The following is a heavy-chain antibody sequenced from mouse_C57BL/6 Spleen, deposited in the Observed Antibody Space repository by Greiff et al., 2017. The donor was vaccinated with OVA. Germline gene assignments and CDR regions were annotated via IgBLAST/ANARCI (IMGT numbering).Heavy chain of an antibody. J-gene: IGHJ2*01. CDR3: ARRDDGYYDDY. CDR1: GYTFTDYY. Sequence: VQLQQSGPELVKPGASVKISCKASGYTFTDYYMNWVKQSHGKSLEWIGDINPNNGGTSYNQKFKGKATLTVDKSSSTAYMELRSLTSEDSAVYYCARRDDGYYDDYWGQGTTLTVSS. D-gene: IGHD2-3*01. CDR2: INPNNGGT. V-gene: IGHV1-26*01.